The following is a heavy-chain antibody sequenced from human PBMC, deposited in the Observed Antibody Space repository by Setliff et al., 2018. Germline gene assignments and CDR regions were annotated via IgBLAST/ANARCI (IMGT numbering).Heavy chain of an antibody. V-gene: IGHV4-39*01. CDR3: TSVLNSVSDAFDV. Sequence: PSETLSLTCNVSADSISSSYDYWAWIRQPPGKGLERIGRRGPNGSTNYNPSLGSRATISFDSSKIELSLKLASVTAADTAVYYCTSVLNSVSDAFDVWGQGTVVTVS. CDR2: RGPNGST. D-gene: IGHD1-26*01. CDR1: ADSISSSYDY. J-gene: IGHJ3*01.